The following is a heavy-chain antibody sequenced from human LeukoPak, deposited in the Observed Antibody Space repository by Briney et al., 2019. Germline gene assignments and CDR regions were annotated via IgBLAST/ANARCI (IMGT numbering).Heavy chain of an antibody. CDR2: TYHSGST. V-gene: IGHV4-4*02. Sequence: SETLSLTCAVSGGSISSSNWWSWVRQPPGKGLEWIGETYHSGSTNYNPSLKSRVTISVDKSKNQFPLKLSSVTAADTAVYYCAREQLSNSGSYLDWGQGTLVTVSS. CDR1: GGSISSSNW. D-gene: IGHD1-26*01. CDR3: AREQLSNSGSYLD. J-gene: IGHJ4*02.